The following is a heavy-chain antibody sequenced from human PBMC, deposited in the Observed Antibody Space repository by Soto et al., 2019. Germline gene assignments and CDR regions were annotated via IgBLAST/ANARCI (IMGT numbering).Heavy chain of an antibody. Sequence: GGSLRLSCAASGFTFSTYAMSWVRQAPGKGLEWVSGIFGSGGGISYGDSVKGRFTISRDNSNNMLYLQMHSLRVEDTAVYYCAKDRQPDGLWPFDHWGQGTLVTVSS. CDR2: IFGSGGGI. J-gene: IGHJ4*02. D-gene: IGHD2-8*01. CDR3: AKDRQPDGLWPFDH. V-gene: IGHV3-23*01. CDR1: GFTFSTYA.